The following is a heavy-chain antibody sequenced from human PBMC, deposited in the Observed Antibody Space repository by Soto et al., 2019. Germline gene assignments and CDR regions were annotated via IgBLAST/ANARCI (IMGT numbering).Heavy chain of an antibody. Sequence: PGGSLRLSCAASGFTFSDYAIIWIRQVPGKGLQWVSGLYGNGGGVHYADSVKGRFTISRDNSKNTLYLQMNSLRAEDTAVYYCARGWHYYDSSAIDYWGQGTLVTVSS. CDR1: GFTFSDYA. V-gene: IGHV3-23*01. CDR3: ARGWHYYDSSAIDY. J-gene: IGHJ4*02. D-gene: IGHD3-22*01. CDR2: LYGNGGGV.